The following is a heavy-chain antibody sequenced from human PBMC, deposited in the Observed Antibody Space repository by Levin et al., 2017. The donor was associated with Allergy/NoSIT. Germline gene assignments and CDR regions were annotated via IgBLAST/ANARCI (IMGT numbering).Heavy chain of an antibody. CDR1: GFTFSSYG. D-gene: IGHD3-16*02. Sequence: PGGSLRLSCAASGFTFSSYGMHWVRQAPGKGLEWVAVISYDGSDKYYADSVKGRFTISRDNSKNTLYLQMNSLRAEDTAVYYCAKAQSSTGNLPQTLRLGELSSLFSRKGSTSLLYYMDVWGKGTTVTVSS. CDR3: AKAQSSTGNLPQTLRLGELSSLFSRKGSTSLLYYMDV. V-gene: IGHV3-30*18. J-gene: IGHJ6*03. CDR2: ISYDGSDK.